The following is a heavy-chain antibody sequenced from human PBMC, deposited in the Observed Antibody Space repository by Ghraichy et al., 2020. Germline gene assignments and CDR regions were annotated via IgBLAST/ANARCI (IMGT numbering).Heavy chain of an antibody. V-gene: IGHV4-34*01. CDR3: ARRSSITMVRGVIQIGYNWFDP. D-gene: IGHD3-10*01. J-gene: IGHJ5*02. CDR2: INHSGST. CDR1: GGSFSGYY. Sequence: SQTLSLTCAVYGGSFSGYYWSWIRQPPGKGLEWIGEINHSGSTNYNPSLKSRVTISVDTSKNQFSLKLSSVTAADTAVYYCARRSSITMVRGVIQIGYNWFDPWGQGTLVTVSS.